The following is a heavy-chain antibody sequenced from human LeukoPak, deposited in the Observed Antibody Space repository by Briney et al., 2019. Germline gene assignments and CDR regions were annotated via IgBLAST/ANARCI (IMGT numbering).Heavy chain of an antibody. D-gene: IGHD3-10*01. CDR2: INPNSGGS. CDR1: ENIVTGYY. Sequence: GACAKLSYQTSENIVTGYYVHWGRQAPRQKQKWMGWINPNSGGSNYAQKFQGWVTMTRDTSISTAYMELSRLRSDDAGVYYCAREGGSMVRGVRTFYYWVQGTLVTVSS. V-gene: IGHV1-2*04. CDR3: AREGGSMVRGVRTFYY. J-gene: IGHJ4*02.